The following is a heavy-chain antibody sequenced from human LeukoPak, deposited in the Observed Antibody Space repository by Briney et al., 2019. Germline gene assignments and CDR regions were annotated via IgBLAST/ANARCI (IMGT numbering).Heavy chain of an antibody. Sequence: GGSLRLSCAASGFTFDYSAMTWVRQAPGKGLEWVSYISSGGSTVYYADSVKGRFTISRDNAKNSLYLQMNSLRAEDTAVYYCARVIIVGATGIWGQGTMVTVSS. CDR3: ARVIIVGATGI. CDR1: GFTFDYSA. V-gene: IGHV3-48*03. CDR2: ISSGGSTV. D-gene: IGHD1-26*01. J-gene: IGHJ3*02.